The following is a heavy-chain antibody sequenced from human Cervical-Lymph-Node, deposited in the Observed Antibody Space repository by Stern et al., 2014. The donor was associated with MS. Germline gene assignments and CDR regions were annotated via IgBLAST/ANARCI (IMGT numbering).Heavy chain of an antibody. CDR1: GFPFSDYS. V-gene: IGHV3-21*01. CDR3: ATDLMTTVTTIEY. J-gene: IGHJ4*02. D-gene: IGHD4-17*01. CDR2: ISSTGTYI. Sequence: EVQLVESGGGLVKPGGSLRLSCVASGFPFSDYSVNWVRQAPGTGLEWVSSISSTGTYIYYADSVKGRFTISRDNAKNSLYLQMNSLRAEDTAVYYCATDLMTTVTTIEYWGQGALVTVSS.